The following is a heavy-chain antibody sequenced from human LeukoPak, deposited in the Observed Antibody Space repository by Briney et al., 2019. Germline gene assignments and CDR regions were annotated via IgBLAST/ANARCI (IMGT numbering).Heavy chain of an antibody. V-gene: IGHV1-2*02. CDR2: INPNSGGT. D-gene: IGHD2-15*01. J-gene: IGHJ4*02. CDR3: ARETGYCSGGRCYFIY. CDR1: GYTFTGSY. Sequence: ASVKVSCKASGYTFTGSYIHWVRQAPGQGFEWMGWINPNSGGTSSAQKFQGRVTMTRDTSVSTAYMELSRLRSDDTALYYCARETGYCSGGRCYFIYWGQGTLVTGSS.